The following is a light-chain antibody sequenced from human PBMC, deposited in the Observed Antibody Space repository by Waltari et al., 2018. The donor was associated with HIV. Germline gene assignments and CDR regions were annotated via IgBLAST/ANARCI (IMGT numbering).Light chain of an antibody. Sequence: DIQMTQSPSTLSASVGARVTITCRASQSISNWLAWYQQKPGKAPKLLISKSSTLESGVPTRFSGSGSGSEFTLTISNMQPDDFATYYCQQCNKDSPPTFGQGTRVEIK. CDR2: KSS. CDR1: QSISNW. V-gene: IGKV1-5*03. CDR3: QQCNKDSPPT. J-gene: IGKJ1*01.